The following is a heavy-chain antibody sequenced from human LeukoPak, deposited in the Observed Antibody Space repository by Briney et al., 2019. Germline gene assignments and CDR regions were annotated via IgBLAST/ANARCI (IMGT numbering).Heavy chain of an antibody. CDR1: GGSISSGGYS. CDR3: ARDRYYYDSSARYFDY. J-gene: IGHJ4*02. V-gene: IGHV4-30-4*07. D-gene: IGHD3-22*01. Sequence: SQTLSLTCAVSGGSISSGGYSWSWIRPPPGKGLGWGVYIYFSGSTYYKPSLKSRVTISVDTSKNQFSLKLTSVTAADTAVYYCARDRYYYDSSARYFDYGGEGTLVTVSS. CDR2: IYFSGST.